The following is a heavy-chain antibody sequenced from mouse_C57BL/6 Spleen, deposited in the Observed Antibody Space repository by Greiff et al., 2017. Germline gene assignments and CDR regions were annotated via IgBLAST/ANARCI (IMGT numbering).Heavy chain of an antibody. J-gene: IGHJ4*01. CDR1: GYTFTSYW. V-gene: IGHV1-7*01. Sequence: QVQLQQSGAELAQPGASVKLSCKASGYTFTSYWMHWVNQRPGKCLEWIGYINPSSGYTTYNQKLKVKATFTADKDSITAYMQLSILTYEDSADYYGASDIYYDDDYAMDYWGQGTSVTVSS. D-gene: IGHD1-1*01. CDR2: INPSSGYT. CDR3: ASDIYYDDDYAMDY.